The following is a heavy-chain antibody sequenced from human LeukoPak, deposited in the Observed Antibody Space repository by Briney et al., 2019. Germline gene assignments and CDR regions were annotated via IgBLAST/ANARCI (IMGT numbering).Heavy chain of an antibody. CDR2: VDPSGDIA. CDR3: ARDSFGVRGFDH. CDR1: GYTFIHYY. J-gene: IGHJ4*02. V-gene: IGHV1-46*01. D-gene: IGHD3-10*01. Sequence: ATVRVSCKTSGYTFIHYYMHWVRQASGEGFEWMGIVDPSGDIATYAQKFQGRVTLTTDTSTSTFYMELSSLRSEDTAIYYCARDSFGVRGFDHWGQGTPVTVSS.